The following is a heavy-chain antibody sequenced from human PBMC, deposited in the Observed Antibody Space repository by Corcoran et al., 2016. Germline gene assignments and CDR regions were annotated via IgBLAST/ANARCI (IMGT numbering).Heavy chain of an antibody. V-gene: IGHV1-46*01. CDR2: INPSGGST. CDR3: ERDRRDGVGFGGDFDY. CDR1: GYTFTSYY. Sequence: QVQLVQSGAEVKKPGASVKVSCKASGYTFTSYYMHWVRQAPGQGLEWMGIINPSGGSTSYAQKFQGRGTMTRDTSTSTVYMVLSSLRSEDTAVYYCERDRRDGVGFGGDFDYWGQGTLVTVSS. D-gene: IGHD3-10*01. J-gene: IGHJ4*02.